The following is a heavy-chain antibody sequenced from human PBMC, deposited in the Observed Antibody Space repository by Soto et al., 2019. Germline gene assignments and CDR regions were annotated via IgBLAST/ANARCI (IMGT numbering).Heavy chain of an antibody. J-gene: IGHJ4*02. CDR2: IYYSGST. Sequence: SETLSLTCSVSGDSISNYYWSWIRQPPGKGLDWIGYIYYSGSTSYNPSLKSRVTISVDRSKNQFSLKLSSVTAADTAVYYCARGPVYDYGDYGVDYWGQGTLVTV. CDR3: ARGPVYDYGDYGVDY. V-gene: IGHV4-59*12. D-gene: IGHD4-17*01. CDR1: GDSISNYY.